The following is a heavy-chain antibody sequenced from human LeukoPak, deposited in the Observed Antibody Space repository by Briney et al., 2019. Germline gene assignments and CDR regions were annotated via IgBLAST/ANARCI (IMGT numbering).Heavy chain of an antibody. CDR1: GFTFSSYA. V-gene: IGHV3-30-3*01. D-gene: IGHD3-3*01. CDR2: ISYDGSNK. CDR3: ARSLSGGDEDAFDI. Sequence: GGSLRLSCAASGFTFSSYAMHWVRQAPGKGLGWVAVISYDGSNKYYADSVKGRFTISRDNSKNTLYLQMNSLRAEDTAVYYCARSLSGGDEDAFDIWGQGTMVTVSS. J-gene: IGHJ3*02.